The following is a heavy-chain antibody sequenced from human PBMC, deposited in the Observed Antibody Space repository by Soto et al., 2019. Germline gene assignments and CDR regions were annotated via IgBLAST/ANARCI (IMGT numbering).Heavy chain of an antibody. CDR1: GFSLSNARMG. Sequence: QVTLKESGPVLVKPTETLTLTCTVSGFSLSNARMGVSWIRQPPGKALEWLAHIFSNDEKSYSTSLKSRLTISKDNSKSQVVLTMTNMDPVDTATYYCARILYYYGSGSYVIDYWGQGTLVTVSS. V-gene: IGHV2-26*01. CDR2: IFSNDEK. D-gene: IGHD3-10*01. J-gene: IGHJ4*02. CDR3: ARILYYYGSGSYVIDY.